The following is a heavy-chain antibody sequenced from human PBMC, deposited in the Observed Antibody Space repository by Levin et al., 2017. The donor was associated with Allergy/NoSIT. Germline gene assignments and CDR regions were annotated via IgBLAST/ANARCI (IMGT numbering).Heavy chain of an antibody. CDR1: GFTFSSYP. J-gene: IGHJ4*02. V-gene: IGHV3-23*01. Sequence: GGSLRLSCVASGFTFSSYPMSWVRQAPGKGLEWVSGISGSGGSTYYADSVKGRFTISRDNSKNTLYLQMNSLRAEDTAVYYCAKEGMDYHGSGYFDYWGQGTLVTVSS. CDR3: AKEGMDYHGSGYFDY. CDR2: ISGSGGST. D-gene: IGHD3-22*01.